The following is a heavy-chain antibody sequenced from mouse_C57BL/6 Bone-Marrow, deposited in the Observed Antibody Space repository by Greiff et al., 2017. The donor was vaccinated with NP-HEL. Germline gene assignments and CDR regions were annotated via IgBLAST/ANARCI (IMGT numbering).Heavy chain of an antibody. CDR2: IYPRSGNT. J-gene: IGHJ3*01. CDR3: ARSCYGSSYEFAG. V-gene: IGHV1-81*01. D-gene: IGHD1-1*01. Sequence: QVQLQQSGAELARPGASVKLSCTASGYTFTSYGISWVKQRPGQGLEWIGEIYPRSGNTYYNEKFKGKGTLTADKSTSTAYMELRSLTSEDSAVYFCARSCYGSSYEFAGWGQGTMVTVS. CDR1: GYTFTSYG.